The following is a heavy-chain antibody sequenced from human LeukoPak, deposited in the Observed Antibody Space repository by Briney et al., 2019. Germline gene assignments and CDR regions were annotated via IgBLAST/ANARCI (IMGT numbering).Heavy chain of an antibody. CDR1: ENTFTNYY. CDR3: ARDMSTRVTPISYAFDV. D-gene: IGHD2-21*02. Sequence: ASVKVSCKASENTFTNYYMHWVRQAPGQGLQWLGIINPNGDRTAYAQNFQDRVTMTRGASTTTFYLELSSLRSEDTAVYFCARDMSTRVTPISYAFDVWGQGTMVTVAS. V-gene: IGHV1-46*01. CDR2: INPNGDRT. J-gene: IGHJ3*01.